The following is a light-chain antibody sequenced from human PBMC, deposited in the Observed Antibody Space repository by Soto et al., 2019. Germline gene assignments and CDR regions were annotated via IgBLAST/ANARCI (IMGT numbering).Light chain of an antibody. Sequence: QSVLTQPASVSGSPGQSITISCTGTSSDVGGYNHVSWYQQHPGKAPKLMIYDVSHRPSGVSNRFSGSKSGNTASLTISGLQADDEADYHCSSYTSTNTVVFGGGTKLTVL. CDR1: SSDVGGYNH. J-gene: IGLJ3*02. CDR2: DVS. V-gene: IGLV2-14*03. CDR3: SSYTSTNTVV.